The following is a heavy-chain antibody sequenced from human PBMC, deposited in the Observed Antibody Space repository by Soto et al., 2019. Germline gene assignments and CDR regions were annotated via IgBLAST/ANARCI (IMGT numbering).Heavy chain of an antibody. D-gene: IGHD2-2*01. V-gene: IGHV4-34*01. Sequence: QVQLQQWGAGLLKPSETLSLTCAVYGGSFSGYYWSWIRQPPGKGLEWIGEINHSGSTNYNPSLKSRVTISVDTSKNQFSLKLSSVTAADTAVYYCARARIDVVVLGTNRGGHYMDVWGKGTTVTVSS. CDR3: ARARIDVVVLGTNRGGHYMDV. CDR1: GGSFSGYY. CDR2: INHSGST. J-gene: IGHJ6*03.